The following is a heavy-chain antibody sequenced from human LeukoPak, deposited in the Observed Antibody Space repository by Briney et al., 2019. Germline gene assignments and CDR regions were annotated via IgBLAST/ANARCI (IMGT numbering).Heavy chain of an antibody. D-gene: IGHD2-2*01. CDR2: IYYSGST. CDR3: ARSPCSTTSCYLPFDY. Sequence: SETLSLTCTVSGGSINSHYWSWIRQPPGKGLEWIAYIYYSGSTNYNASLKSRVTISVDTSKSQFSLKLTSVTAADTAVYYWARSPCSTTSCYLPFDYWGQGTLATVSS. CDR1: GGSINSHY. V-gene: IGHV4-59*11. J-gene: IGHJ4*02.